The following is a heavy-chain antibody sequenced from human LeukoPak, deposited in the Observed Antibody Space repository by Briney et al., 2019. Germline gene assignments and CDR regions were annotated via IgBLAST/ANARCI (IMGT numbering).Heavy chain of an antibody. V-gene: IGHV1-69*13. D-gene: IGHD3-16*01. CDR1: GGTFSSNA. Sequence: GASVKVSCKASGGTFSSNAISWVRQAPGQGLEWMGGIIPFFGTASYAQNFRGRVTITADESTSTAYMELSSLRSEDTAVYYCARHYLGAYQWYFDLWGRGTLVTVSS. CDR3: ARHYLGAYQWYFDL. J-gene: IGHJ2*01. CDR2: IIPFFGTA.